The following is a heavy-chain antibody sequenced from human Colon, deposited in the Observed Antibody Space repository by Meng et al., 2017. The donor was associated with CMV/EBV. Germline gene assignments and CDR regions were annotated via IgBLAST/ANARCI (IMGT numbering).Heavy chain of an antibody. Sequence: GGSLRLSCEASGFTFSSYAMHWVRQAPGKGLEWVAVISYDGSNKYYADSVKGRFTISRDNSKNTLYLQMNSLRAEDTAVYYCARDWGARYSGSYAAAFDIWGQGTMVTVSS. CDR1: GFTFSSYA. CDR3: ARDWGARYSGSYAAAFDI. D-gene: IGHD1-26*01. CDR2: ISYDGSNK. J-gene: IGHJ3*02. V-gene: IGHV3-30-3*01.